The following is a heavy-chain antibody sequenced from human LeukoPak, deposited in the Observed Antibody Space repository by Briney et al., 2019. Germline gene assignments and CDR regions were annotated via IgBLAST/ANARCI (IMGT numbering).Heavy chain of an antibody. V-gene: IGHV1-18*01. Sequence: ASVKVSCKPSGYTFTSYALSWVRQAPGQGLEWMGWISAYNGNTNYAQKLQGRVTMTTDTSTSTAYMELRSLRSDDTAVYYCARDRGLRYYDILTGYPDFDYWGQGTLVTVSS. CDR3: ARDRGLRYYDILTGYPDFDY. D-gene: IGHD3-9*01. CDR2: ISAYNGNT. CDR1: GYTFTSYA. J-gene: IGHJ4*02.